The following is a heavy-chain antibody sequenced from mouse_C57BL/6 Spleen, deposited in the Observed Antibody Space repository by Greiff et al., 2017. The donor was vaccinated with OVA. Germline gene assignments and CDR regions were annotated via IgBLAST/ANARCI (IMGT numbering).Heavy chain of an antibody. J-gene: IGHJ2*01. CDR3: ARSGSSNYIDYFDY. Sequence: QVQLKESGAELAKPGASVKLSCKASGYPFTSYWMHWVKQRPGQGLAWIVYIHPSSGYTKYTQKFKDKSTLTADKSSRTAYMQLSRLTYEDSAVYYCARSGSSNYIDYFDYWGQGTTRTVSS. CDR2: IHPSSGYT. V-gene: IGHV1-7*01. D-gene: IGHD2-5*01. CDR1: GYPFTSYW.